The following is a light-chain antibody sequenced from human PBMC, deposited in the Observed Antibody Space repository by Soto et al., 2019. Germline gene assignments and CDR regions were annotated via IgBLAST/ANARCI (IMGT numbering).Light chain of an antibody. CDR3: SSYTSIISLYV. Sequence: QSALTQPASVSGSLAESTTISSTGTSSDVGGYNYVSWYQQHPGKAPKLMIYEVSNRPSRVSNRFSGSKSGNTASLTISGLQAEDEADYYCSSYTSIISLYVFGSGTKVTVL. V-gene: IGLV2-14*01. J-gene: IGLJ1*01. CDR2: EVS. CDR1: SSDVGGYNY.